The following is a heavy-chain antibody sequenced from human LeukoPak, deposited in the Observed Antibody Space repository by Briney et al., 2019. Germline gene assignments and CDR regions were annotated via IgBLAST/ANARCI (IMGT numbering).Heavy chain of an antibody. J-gene: IGHJ6*03. CDR3: ARLYLTVPRGNYYYYMDV. D-gene: IGHD2-2*01. V-gene: IGHV4-31*03. CDR2: IYYSGST. Sequence: SETLSLTCTVSGGSISSGGYYWSWIRQHPGKGLEWIGYIYYSGSTYYNPSLKSRVTISVDTSKNQFSLKLSSVTAADTAVYYCARLYLTVPRGNYYYYMDVWGKGTTVTVSS. CDR1: GGSISSGGYY.